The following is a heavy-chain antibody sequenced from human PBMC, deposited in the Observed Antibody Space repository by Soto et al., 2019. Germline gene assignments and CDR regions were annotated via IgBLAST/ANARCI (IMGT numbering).Heavy chain of an antibody. CDR2: IIPFHGVT. Sequence: QVQLVQSGAEVKKPGSSVKVSCNASGGTFSPYTITWVRQAPGQGLEWMGRIIPFHGVTNYAQKFQARVTITADKSTSTAYLELSGLIFEDTAMYYCTRDWEITVSTWSFGGFWGRGTLVTVSS. J-gene: IGHJ4*02. CDR1: GGTFSPYT. CDR3: TRDWEITVSTWSFGGF. V-gene: IGHV1-69*08. D-gene: IGHD3-10*01.